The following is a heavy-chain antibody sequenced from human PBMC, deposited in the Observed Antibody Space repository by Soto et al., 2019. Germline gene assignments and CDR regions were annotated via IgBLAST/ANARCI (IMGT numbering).Heavy chain of an antibody. CDR2: TYYRSKWYN. J-gene: IGHJ6*02. V-gene: IGHV6-1*01. CDR1: GDSVSSNSAA. Sequence: QSQTLSLTCAISGDSVSSNSAAWNWIRQSPSRGLEWLGRTYYRSKWYNDYAVSVKSRITINPDTSKNQFSLQLNSVTPEDTAVYYCASDYRVEMATRSFYYYGMDVWGQGTTVTVSS. D-gene: IGHD5-12*01. CDR3: ASDYRVEMATRSFYYYGMDV.